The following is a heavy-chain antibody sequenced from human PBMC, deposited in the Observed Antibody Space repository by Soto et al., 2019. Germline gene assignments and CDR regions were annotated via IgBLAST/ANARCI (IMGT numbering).Heavy chain of an antibody. CDR2: IWYDGSNK. D-gene: IGHD1-7*01. J-gene: IGHJ4*02. CDR1: GFTFSSYG. V-gene: IGHV3-33*01. CDR3: ARGNGGITGTTSYFDY. Sequence: PWGSLRLSCAASGFTFSSYGMHWVRQAPGKGLEWVAVIWYDGSNKYYADSVKGRFTISRDNSKNTLYLQMNSLRAEDTAVYYCARGNGGITGTTSYFDYWGQGTLVTVSS.